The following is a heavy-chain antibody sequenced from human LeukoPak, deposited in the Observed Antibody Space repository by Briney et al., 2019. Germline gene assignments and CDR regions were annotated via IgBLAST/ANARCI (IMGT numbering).Heavy chain of an antibody. V-gene: IGHV4-61*05. CDR2: IFDSGNT. CDR3: ARSRDHWYFSL. J-gene: IGHJ2*01. Sequence: SSETLSLTCTVSGGSISSSSYYWGWIRQPPGKGLEWIGNIFDSGNTNYNPSLKSRVTISADMSKNQISLKLTSVTAADTATFYCARSRDHWYFSLWGRGTLVIVAS. CDR1: GGSISSSSYY.